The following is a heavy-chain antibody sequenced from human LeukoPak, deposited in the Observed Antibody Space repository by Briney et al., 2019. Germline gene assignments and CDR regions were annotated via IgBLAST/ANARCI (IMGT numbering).Heavy chain of an antibody. Sequence: PSETLSLTRAVSGGSISSSNWWSWVRQPPGKGLEWIGEIYHSGSTNYNPSLKSRVTISVDKSKNQFSLKLSSVTAADTAVYYCARVKIYQQQLVLDYWGQGTLVTVSS. CDR3: ARVKIYQQQLVLDY. CDR1: GGSISSSNW. V-gene: IGHV4-4*02. CDR2: IYHSGST. D-gene: IGHD6-13*01. J-gene: IGHJ4*02.